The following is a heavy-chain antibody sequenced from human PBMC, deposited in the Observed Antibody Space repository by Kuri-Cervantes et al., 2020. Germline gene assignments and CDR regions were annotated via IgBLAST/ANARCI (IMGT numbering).Heavy chain of an antibody. V-gene: IGHV1-3*01. CDR1: GYTFTNYV. J-gene: IGHJ5*02. D-gene: IGHD2-8*02. Sequence: ASVKVSCKASGYTFTNYVMHWARQAPGQGLEWMGWINAGNGNTKYSQKFQGRVTITRDTSASTVYMELSSLRSEDTAVFYCVREGCSGGICYKHGIDPWGQGTLVTVSS. CDR2: INAGNGNT. CDR3: VREGCSGGICYKHGIDP.